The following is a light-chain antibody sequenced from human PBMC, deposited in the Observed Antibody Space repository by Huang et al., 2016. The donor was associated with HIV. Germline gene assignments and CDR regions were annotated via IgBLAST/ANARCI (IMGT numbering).Light chain of an antibody. CDR2: GAS. CDR3: QQYNDWPPWYT. CDR1: RSVGNN. V-gene: IGKV3-15*01. J-gene: IGKJ2*01. Sequence: IVMTQSPATLSVSPGERVTLSCRASRSVGNNLAWYQQKVGQPPRLLIYGASPRATGIAARFSGSGSGTDFTLTISSLQSEDFAGYYCQQYNDWPPWYTFGQGTKLEIK.